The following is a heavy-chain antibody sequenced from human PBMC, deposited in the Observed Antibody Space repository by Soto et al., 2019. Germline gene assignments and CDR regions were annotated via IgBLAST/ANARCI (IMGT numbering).Heavy chain of an antibody. Sequence: SVKVSCKASGGTFSSYTISWVRQAPGQGLEWMGRIIPILGIANYAQKFQGRVTITADKSTSTAYMELSSLRSEDTAVYYCARGRGTPPYYFDYWGQGTLVTVSS. CDR3: ARGRGTPPYYFDY. CDR1: GGTFSSYT. CDR2: IIPILGIA. D-gene: IGHD5-12*01. J-gene: IGHJ4*02. V-gene: IGHV1-69*02.